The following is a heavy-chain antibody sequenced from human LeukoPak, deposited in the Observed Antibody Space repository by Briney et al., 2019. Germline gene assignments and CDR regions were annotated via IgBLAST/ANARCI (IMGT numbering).Heavy chain of an antibody. J-gene: IGHJ3*02. V-gene: IGHV4-61*02. D-gene: IGHD2-2*01. CDR3: ARVRCSSTSCYDYAFDI. CDR1: GGPISSDSYY. Sequence: PSETLSLTCTVSGGPISSDSYYWTWIRQPAGKGLEWIGRIYTSGSTNYNPSLKSRVTISVDTSKNQFSLKLSSVTAADTAVYYCARVRCSSTSCYDYAFDIWGQGTMVTVSS. CDR2: IYTSGST.